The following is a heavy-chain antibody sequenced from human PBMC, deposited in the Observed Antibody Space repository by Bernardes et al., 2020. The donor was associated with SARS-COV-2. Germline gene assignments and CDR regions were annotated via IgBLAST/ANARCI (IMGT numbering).Heavy chain of an antibody. V-gene: IGHV4-39*07. Sequence: SETLSLTCTVSGGSISNANYYWGWIRQPPGKALEWIGNINYSGRTNYNPSLKSRVTISVDTSKNQFSLKLSSVTAADTAVYYCARASSSIAAAGLSIWGQGTLVTVSS. CDR2: INYSGRT. CDR1: GGSISNANYY. D-gene: IGHD6-13*01. CDR3: ARASSSIAAAGLSI. J-gene: IGHJ4*02.